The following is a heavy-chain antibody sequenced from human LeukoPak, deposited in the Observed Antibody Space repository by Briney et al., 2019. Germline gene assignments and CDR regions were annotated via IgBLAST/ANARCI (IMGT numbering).Heavy chain of an antibody. V-gene: IGHV3-48*03. Sequence: PGRSLRLSCGVCGFNFNDYDIEWVRQPPGKGVEWVSSMGSSGDNSTYYADSVKCRFTISRDNAKNTVYLHLNSLRAEDTAVYYCVRDIGDCDSDTCPSWFDPWGQGTLVTVSS. D-gene: IGHD3-22*01. CDR2: MGSSGDNST. J-gene: IGHJ5*02. CDR1: GFNFNDYD. CDR3: VRDIGDCDSDTCPSWFDP.